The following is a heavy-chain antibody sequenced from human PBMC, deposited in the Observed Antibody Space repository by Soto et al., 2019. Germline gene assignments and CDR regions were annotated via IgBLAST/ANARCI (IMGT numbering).Heavy chain of an antibody. Sequence: SGYTFTRSGISWVRQAPGQGLEWMGWISTYNGDTNYAQTFQGRVTMTTETSMSTVHMEVRSLRSDDTAVYYCAREGVAPYYYYGMDVWGQGTPVTVSS. CDR3: AREGVAPYYYYGMDV. CDR1: GYTFTRSG. CDR2: ISTYNGDT. J-gene: IGHJ6*02. D-gene: IGHD5-12*01. V-gene: IGHV1-18*01.